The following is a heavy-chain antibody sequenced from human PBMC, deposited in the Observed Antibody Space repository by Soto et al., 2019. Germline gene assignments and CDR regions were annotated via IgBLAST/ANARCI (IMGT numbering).Heavy chain of an antibody. D-gene: IGHD1-7*01. V-gene: IGHV4-4*07. J-gene: IGHJ1*01. CDR3: ARETGENWTYEAH. CDR1: GAYISYFS. CDR2: ITINGNT. Sequence: SETLSLTCMVSGAYISYFSWSWIRQPAGKGLEWIGRITINGNTQKIPSFKSRVTMSIDTSRNHFSLNLQSATAADTALYYCARETGENWTYEAHWGPGTLVTVSS.